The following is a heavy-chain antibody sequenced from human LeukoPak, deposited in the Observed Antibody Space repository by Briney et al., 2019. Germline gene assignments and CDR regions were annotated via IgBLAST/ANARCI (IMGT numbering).Heavy chain of an antibody. Sequence: RWASVKVSCKASGYTFTGYYMHWVRQAPGQGLEWMGWINPNSGGTNYAQKFQGRVTMTRDTSISTAYMELSRLRSDDTAVYYCARTMIVAVKDAFDIWGQGTMVTVSS. J-gene: IGHJ3*02. CDR2: INPNSGGT. CDR3: ARTMIVAVKDAFDI. CDR1: GYTFTGYY. D-gene: IGHD3-22*01. V-gene: IGHV1-2*02.